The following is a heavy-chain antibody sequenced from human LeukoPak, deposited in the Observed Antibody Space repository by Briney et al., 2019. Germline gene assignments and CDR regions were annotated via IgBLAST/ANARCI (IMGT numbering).Heavy chain of an antibody. CDR3: ARDPYYDFWSGEGAFDI. CDR1: GGSISSYY. Sequence: SETLSLTCTVSGGSISSYYWSWIRQPAGKGLEWIGRIYTSGSTNYNPSLKSRVTMSVDTSKNQFSLKLSSVTAADTAVYYCARDPYYDFWSGEGAFDIWGQGTMVTVSS. V-gene: IGHV4-4*07. CDR2: IYTSGST. J-gene: IGHJ3*02. D-gene: IGHD3-3*01.